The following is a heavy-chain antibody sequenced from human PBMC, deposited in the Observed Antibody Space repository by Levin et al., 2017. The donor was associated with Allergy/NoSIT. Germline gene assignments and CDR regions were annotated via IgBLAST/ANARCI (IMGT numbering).Heavy chain of an antibody. CDR3: AREFRDYASKDAFDI. Sequence: PGGSLRLSCAASGFTFSSYWMSWVRQAPGKGLEWVANIKQDGSEKYYVDSVKGRFTISRDNAKNSLYLQMNSLRAEDTAVYYCAREFRDYASKDAFDIWGQGTMVTVSS. D-gene: IGHD4-17*01. J-gene: IGHJ3*02. CDR1: GFTFSSYW. V-gene: IGHV3-7*04. CDR2: IKQDGSEK.